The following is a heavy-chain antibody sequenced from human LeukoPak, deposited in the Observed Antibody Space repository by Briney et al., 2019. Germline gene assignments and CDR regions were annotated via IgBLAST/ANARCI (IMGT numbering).Heavy chain of an antibody. D-gene: IGHD2-2*01. CDR2: INHSGST. CDR1: GGSFSGYY. V-gene: IGHV4-34*01. Sequence: PSETLSLTCAVYGGSFSGYYWSWIRQPPGKGLEWIGEINHSGSTNYNPSLKSRVTISVDTSKNQFSLKLSSVTAADTAVYYCARGGGYCSSTSCSLNGSSSWFDYWGQGTLVTVSS. CDR3: ARGGGYCSSTSCSLNGSSSWFDY. J-gene: IGHJ4*02.